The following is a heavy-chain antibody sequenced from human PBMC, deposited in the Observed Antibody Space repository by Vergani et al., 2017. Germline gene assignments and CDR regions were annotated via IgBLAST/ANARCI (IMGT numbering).Heavy chain of an antibody. Sequence: EVQPVESGGGLVKPGGSLRLSCTTSGFTFSSAWMSWVRQAPGKGLEWVARIRPKTDGETTDYAAPVKGRFTISRDDSKNTLYLQMNSLRAEDTAVYYCAKDVVIAVTQSYGMDVWGQGTTVTVSS. V-gene: IGHV3-15*01. CDR2: IRPKTDGETT. J-gene: IGHJ6*02. D-gene: IGHD6-19*01. CDR1: GFTFSSAW. CDR3: AKDVVIAVTQSYGMDV.